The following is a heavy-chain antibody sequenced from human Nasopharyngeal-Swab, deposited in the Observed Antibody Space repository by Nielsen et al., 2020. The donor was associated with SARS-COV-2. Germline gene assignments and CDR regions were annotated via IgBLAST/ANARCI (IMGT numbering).Heavy chain of an antibody. CDR3: VRGLRGGWGYFDY. Sequence: GGSLRLSCAASGFTFSSYGMHWVRQAPGKGLEWVAFIRYDGSNKYYADSVKGRFTISRDNSKNTLYLQMNSLRAEDTAVYYCVRGLRGGWGYFDYWGQGTLVTVSS. CDR2: IRYDGSNK. CDR1: GFTFSSYG. V-gene: IGHV3-30*02. D-gene: IGHD5-12*01. J-gene: IGHJ4*02.